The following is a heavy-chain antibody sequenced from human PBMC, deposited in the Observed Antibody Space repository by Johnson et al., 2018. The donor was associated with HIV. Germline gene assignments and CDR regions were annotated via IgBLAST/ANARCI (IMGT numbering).Heavy chain of an antibody. V-gene: IGHV3-30*18. CDR2: ISYDGSNK. Sequence: VHLVESGGGVVQPGRSLRLSCAASGFTFSSYGMHWVRQAPGKGLEWVAVISYDGSNKYYADSVKGRFTISRDNSKNTLYLQMNSLRAEDTAVYYCAQGGGSYYRGDAFDIWGQGTMVTVSS. CDR1: GFTFSSYG. D-gene: IGHD1-26*01. J-gene: IGHJ3*02. CDR3: AQGGGSYYRGDAFDI.